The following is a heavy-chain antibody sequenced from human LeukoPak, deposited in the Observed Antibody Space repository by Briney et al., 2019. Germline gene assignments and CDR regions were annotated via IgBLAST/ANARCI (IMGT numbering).Heavy chain of an antibody. CDR3: ARDPLITYYHDSSGIRENWFDP. CDR2: INPSGGAA. V-gene: IGHV3-21*06. CDR1: GFTFRNYG. J-gene: IGHJ5*02. D-gene: IGHD3-22*01. Sequence: GGSLRLSCAASGFTFRNYGMSWVRQAPGKGLEWVSTINPSGGAAYYADSVKGRFTISRDNANNFLYLQMNSLRAEDTAVYYCARDPLITYYHDSSGIRENWFDPWGQGTLVTVSS.